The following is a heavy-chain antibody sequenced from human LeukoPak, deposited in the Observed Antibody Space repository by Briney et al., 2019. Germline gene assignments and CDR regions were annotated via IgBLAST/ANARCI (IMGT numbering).Heavy chain of an antibody. J-gene: IGHJ4*02. CDR3: AKESQGQLGFDY. D-gene: IGHD3-10*01. V-gene: IGHV4-34*01. Sequence: SETLSLTCAVYGGSFSGYYWSWIRQPPGKGLEWIGEINHSGSTNYNPSLKSRVTISVDTSKNQFSLKLSSVTAADTAVYYCAKESQGQLGFDYWGQGTLVTVSS. CDR1: GGSFSGYY. CDR2: INHSGST.